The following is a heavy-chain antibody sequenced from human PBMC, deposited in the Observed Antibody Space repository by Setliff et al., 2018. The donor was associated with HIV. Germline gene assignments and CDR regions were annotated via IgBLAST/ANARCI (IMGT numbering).Heavy chain of an antibody. D-gene: IGHD2-15*01. CDR1: GVSFSGYY. Sequence: SETLSLTCDVYGVSFSGYYWSWIRQPPGKGLEWIGEISHGGSTYYNPSLKSRVTISVDRSKNQLSLKLTSVTAADTAVYYCGVALGGHCSDGRCYCFDLWGQGAPVTVSS. CDR3: GVALGGHCSDGRCYCFDL. J-gene: IGHJ4*02. V-gene: IGHV4-34*01. CDR2: ISHGGST.